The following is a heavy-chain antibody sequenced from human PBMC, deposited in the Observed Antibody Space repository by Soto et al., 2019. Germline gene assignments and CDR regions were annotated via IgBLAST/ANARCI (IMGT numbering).Heavy chain of an antibody. Sequence: QVQLVQSGAEVKKPGASVKVSCKASGYTFTGYYMHWVRQAPGQGLEWMGWFNPNSGGTNYAQKFQGWVTMTRDTSLSTAYVGLSRMRSDDAAVYYCERCPRPVVPADAVSECYDYGMDVWGQGTTVTVSS. CDR2: FNPNSGGT. J-gene: IGHJ6*02. CDR3: ERCPRPVVPADAVSECYDYGMDV. D-gene: IGHD2-2*01. V-gene: IGHV1-2*04. CDR1: GYTFTGYY.